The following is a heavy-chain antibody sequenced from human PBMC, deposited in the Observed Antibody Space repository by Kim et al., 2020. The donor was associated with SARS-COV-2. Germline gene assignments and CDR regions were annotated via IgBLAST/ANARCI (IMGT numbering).Heavy chain of an antibody. CDR3: AKDNPYEDSSGYYIDAFDI. V-gene: IGHV3-30*18. CDR1: GFTFSNYG. Sequence: GGSLRLSCAASGFTFSNYGMHWVRQAPGQGLEWVAVVSYDGSYKYYADSVKGRFTISRDNSKNTLYLQMNSLRAEDTAVYYCAKDNPYEDSSGYYIDAFDIWGQGTMVTVSS. CDR2: VSYDGSYK. J-gene: IGHJ3*02. D-gene: IGHD3-22*01.